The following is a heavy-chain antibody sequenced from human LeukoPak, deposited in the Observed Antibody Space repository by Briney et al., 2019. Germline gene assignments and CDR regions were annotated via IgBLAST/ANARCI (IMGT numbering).Heavy chain of an antibody. J-gene: IGHJ6*02. CDR1: GYTFTIYG. CDR2: ISAYNGNT. V-gene: IGHV1-18*01. D-gene: IGHD4-17*01. CDR3: ARDDYGDYVIDYYYGMDV. Sequence: ASVKVSCKASGYTFTIYGISWVRQAPGQGLEWMGWISAYNGNTNYAQKLQGRVTMTTDTSTSTAYMELRSLRSDDTAVYYCARDDYGDYVIDYYYGMDVWGQGTTVTVSS.